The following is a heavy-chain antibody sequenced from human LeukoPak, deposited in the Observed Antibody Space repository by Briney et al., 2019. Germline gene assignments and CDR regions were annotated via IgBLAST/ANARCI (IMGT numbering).Heavy chain of an antibody. J-gene: IGHJ6*03. CDR3: ARGRRYCSSTSCYPQDMDV. Sequence: SETLSLTCTVPGGSSSSGSYYWSWIRQPAGKGLEWIGRIYTSGSTNYNPSLKSRVTISVDTSKNQFSLKLSSVTAADTAVYYCARGRRYCSSTSCYPQDMDVWGKGTTVTVSS. V-gene: IGHV4-61*02. CDR2: IYTSGST. D-gene: IGHD2-2*01. CDR1: GGSSSSGSYY.